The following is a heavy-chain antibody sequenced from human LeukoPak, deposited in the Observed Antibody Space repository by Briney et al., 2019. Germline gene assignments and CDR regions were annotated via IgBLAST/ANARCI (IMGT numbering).Heavy chain of an antibody. V-gene: IGHV3-48*03. Sequence: HPGGSLKLSCAASGFTFSSYEMNWVRQAPGKGLEWISYISSDGTNIYYADSVKDRFTISRDNARNSLYLQMNSLRAEDTAVYYCARDGRGTCRSSSCSKGLNWFDPWGPGILVTVSS. D-gene: IGHD2-2*01. CDR3: ARDGRGTCRSSSCSKGLNWFDP. J-gene: IGHJ5*02. CDR2: ISSDGTNI. CDR1: GFTFSSYE.